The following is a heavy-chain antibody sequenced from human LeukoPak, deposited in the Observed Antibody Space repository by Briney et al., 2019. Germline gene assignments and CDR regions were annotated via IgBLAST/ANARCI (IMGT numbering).Heavy chain of an antibody. CDR1: GGSTSSYY. D-gene: IGHD3-16*01. CDR2: IHHSGST. CDR3: ARGGGPPSYFDY. Sequence: SQTLSLTCTVSGGSTSSYYWSWIRQPPGEGLEWIGYIHHSGSTNYNPSLKSRVSISVDTSKNQFSLKVRSVTAADTAVYYCARGGGPPSYFDYWGQGTLVTVSS. V-gene: IGHV4-59*01. J-gene: IGHJ4*02.